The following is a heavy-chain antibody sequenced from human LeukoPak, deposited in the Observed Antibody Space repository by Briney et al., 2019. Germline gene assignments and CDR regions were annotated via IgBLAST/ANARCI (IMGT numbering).Heavy chain of an antibody. Sequence: GGSLRLSCAASGFTFSDYYMSWIRQAPGKGLEWVSYISSSGSTIYYADSVKGRFTISRDNAKNSLYLQMNSLRAEDTAVYYCAREIYGYSSSSNPFDYWGQGTLVTVSS. CDR1: GFTFSDYY. D-gene: IGHD6-13*01. CDR3: AREIYGYSSSSNPFDY. V-gene: IGHV3-11*04. CDR2: ISSSGSTI. J-gene: IGHJ4*02.